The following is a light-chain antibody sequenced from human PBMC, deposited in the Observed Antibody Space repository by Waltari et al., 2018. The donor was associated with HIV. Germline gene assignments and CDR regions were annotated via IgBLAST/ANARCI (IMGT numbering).Light chain of an antibody. V-gene: IGLV2-14*03. CDR2: DVS. CDR1: SRDVGGYNY. CDR3: NSYTTSSTLHVV. Sequence: QSALTQPASVSGSPGQSITISCTGTSRDVGGYNYVSWSQHHPGKAPKLMIYDVSNRPSGVSNRFSGSKSGNTASLTIAGFQAEDEADYYCNSYTTSSTLHVVFGGGTKLTVL. J-gene: IGLJ2*01.